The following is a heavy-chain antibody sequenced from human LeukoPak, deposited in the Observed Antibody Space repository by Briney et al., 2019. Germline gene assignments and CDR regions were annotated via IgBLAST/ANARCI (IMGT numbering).Heavy chain of an antibody. CDR3: ARAPPEARDCWSGYYPFDY. D-gene: IGHD3-3*01. V-gene: IGHV1-18*01. CDR1: GYTFTSYG. CDR2: ISAYNGNT. Sequence: ASVKVSCKASGYTFTSYGISWVRQAPGQGLEWMGWISAYNGNTNYAQKLQGRVTMTTDTSTSTAYMELRSLRSDDTAVYYCARAPPEARDCWSGYYPFDYWGQGTLVTVSS. J-gene: IGHJ4*02.